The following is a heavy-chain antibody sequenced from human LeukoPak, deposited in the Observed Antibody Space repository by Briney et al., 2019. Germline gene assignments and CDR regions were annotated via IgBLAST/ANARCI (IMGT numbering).Heavy chain of an antibody. Sequence: PGGSLRLSCAASGCTFSRYWMHWVRQAPGKGLVWVSRINSDGSGTRYADSVKGRFTISRENAKNTLYLQMNSLRAEDTAVYYCARVVFGDSIPGYWGQGTLVNVSS. D-gene: IGHD3-10*02. J-gene: IGHJ4*02. V-gene: IGHV3-74*01. CDR1: GCTFSRYW. CDR3: ARVVFGDSIPGY. CDR2: INSDGSGT.